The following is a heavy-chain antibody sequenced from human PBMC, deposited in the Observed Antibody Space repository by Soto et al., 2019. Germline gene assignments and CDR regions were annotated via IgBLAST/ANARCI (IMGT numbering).Heavy chain of an antibody. CDR3: ARGSHYYDFWSGYFDDAFDI. Sequence: GASVKVSCKASGYTFTSYDINWVRQATGQGLEWMGWMNPNSGNTGYAQKFQGRVTMTRNTSISTAYMELSSLRSEDTAVYYCARGSHYYDFWSGYFDDAFDIWGQGTMVTV. CDR2: MNPNSGNT. CDR1: GYTFTSYD. J-gene: IGHJ3*02. V-gene: IGHV1-8*01. D-gene: IGHD3-3*01.